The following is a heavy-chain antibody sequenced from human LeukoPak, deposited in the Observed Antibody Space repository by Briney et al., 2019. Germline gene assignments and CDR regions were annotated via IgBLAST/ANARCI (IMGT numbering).Heavy chain of an antibody. D-gene: IGHD3-10*01. J-gene: IGHJ4*02. CDR3: ARSQNYYGSGDY. Sequence: PSETLSLTCIVSGDSVSNGNYYWSWLRQPPEKALEWIGYIYYTGSTYYNPSLEGRVTISVDTSRNHFSVKLNSVTAADTAVYYCARSQNYYGSGDYWSQGTLVTVSS. CDR1: GDSVSNGNYY. CDR2: IYYTGST. V-gene: IGHV4-61*03.